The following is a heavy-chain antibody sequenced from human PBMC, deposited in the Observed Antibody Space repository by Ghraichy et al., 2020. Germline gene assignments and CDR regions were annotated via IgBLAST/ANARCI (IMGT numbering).Heavy chain of an antibody. CDR3: ARDSGYSNYYYYYYYGMDV. Sequence: GGSLRLSCAASGFTFSSYSMNWVRQAPGKGLEWVSSISSSSSYIYYADSVKGRFTISRDNAKNSLYLQMNSLRAEDTAVYYCARDSGYSNYYYYYYYGMDVWGQGTTVTVSS. CDR2: ISSSSSYI. D-gene: IGHD4-11*01. J-gene: IGHJ6*02. CDR1: GFTFSSYS. V-gene: IGHV3-21*01.